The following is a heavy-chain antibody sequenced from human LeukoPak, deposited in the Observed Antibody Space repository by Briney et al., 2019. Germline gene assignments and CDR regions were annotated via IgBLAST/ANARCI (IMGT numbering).Heavy chain of an antibody. V-gene: IGHV3-48*04. CDR2: ISSSGSTI. J-gene: IGHJ6*04. CDR3: AELGITMIGGV. CDR1: AFTFSTYG. D-gene: IGHD3-10*02. Sequence: GGSLRLSCAASAFTFSTYGMHWVRQAPGKGLEWVPYISSSGSTIYYADSVKGRFTISRDNAKNSPYLQMNSLRAEDTAVYYCAELGITMIGGVWGKGTTVTISS.